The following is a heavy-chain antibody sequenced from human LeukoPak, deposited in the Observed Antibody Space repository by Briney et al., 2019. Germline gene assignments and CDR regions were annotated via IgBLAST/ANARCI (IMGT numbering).Heavy chain of an antibody. J-gene: IGHJ4*02. Sequence: GESLKISCKSSGYSFTSNWIGWVRQMPGKGLEWMGILYPGDSETKYSPSFQGQVTISVDKSISTAYLQWSSLKASDTAMYYCARLATTASSYYFDYWGQGTLVTVSS. CDR3: ARLATTASSYYFDY. D-gene: IGHD6-6*01. CDR1: GYSFTSNW. CDR2: LYPGDSET. V-gene: IGHV5-51*01.